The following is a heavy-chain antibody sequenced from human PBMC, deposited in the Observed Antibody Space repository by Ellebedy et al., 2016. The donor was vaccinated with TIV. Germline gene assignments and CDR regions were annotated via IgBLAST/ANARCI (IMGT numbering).Heavy chain of an antibody. J-gene: IGHJ4*02. CDR2: IYTGVSYT. V-gene: IGHV5-10-1*01. Sequence: PGGSLRLSCKGPEYSFTNYWIAWARQIPGKGLEWLGMIYTGVSYTNYSPSFQGHVTISVDTSISTAYLQWSSLKASDTAMYYCARRNSSWSRGFDYWGQGPLVTVSS. CDR1: EYSFTNYW. CDR3: ARRNSSWSRGFDY. D-gene: IGHD6-13*01.